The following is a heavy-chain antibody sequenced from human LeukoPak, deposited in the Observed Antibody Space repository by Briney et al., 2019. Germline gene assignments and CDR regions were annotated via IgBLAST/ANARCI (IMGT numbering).Heavy chain of an antibody. J-gene: IGHJ5*02. Sequence: GGSLRLSCAASGFSFSNYAMSWVRQAPGKGLEWVSTISGSGDTTYYADSVRGRFTISRDNSKNTLYLQMNSLRAEDTAVYYCAKGAYGSGNNWFDPWGQGTLVTVSS. CDR3: AKGAYGSGNNWFDP. D-gene: IGHD3-10*01. CDR1: GFSFSNYA. CDR2: ISGSGDTT. V-gene: IGHV3-23*01.